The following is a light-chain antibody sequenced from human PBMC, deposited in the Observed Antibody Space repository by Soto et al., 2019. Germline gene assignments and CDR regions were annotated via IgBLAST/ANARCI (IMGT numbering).Light chain of an antibody. CDR3: QQYSASPRT. Sequence: VFTLSPATLSLSPGERASLSCRASQTVSSSLAWYHQKPGQAPRLLIHSASTRAPGIPDRFSASGAGTDFTLTISRLEPEDSAVYYCQQYSASPRTFGPGTKVDIK. CDR2: SAS. CDR1: QTVSSS. V-gene: IGKV3-20*01. J-gene: IGKJ3*01.